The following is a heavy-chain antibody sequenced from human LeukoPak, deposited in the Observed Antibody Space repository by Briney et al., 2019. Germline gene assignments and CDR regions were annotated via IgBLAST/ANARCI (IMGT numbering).Heavy chain of an antibody. CDR2: ISGGSSFT. D-gene: IGHD3-22*01. J-gene: IGHJ4*02. CDR1: GFSFSSFS. V-gene: IGHV3-21*01. CDR3: ARVSSKTYYYDSSGYFDY. Sequence: GGSLRLSCAASGFSFSSFSMNWVRQAPGKGLEWVSYISGGSSFTYYVDSVKGRFTISRDNSKNTLYLQMNSLRAEDTAVYYCARVSSKTYYYDSSGYFDYWGQGTLVTVSS.